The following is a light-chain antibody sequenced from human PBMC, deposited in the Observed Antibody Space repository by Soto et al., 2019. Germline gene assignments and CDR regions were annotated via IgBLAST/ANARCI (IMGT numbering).Light chain of an antibody. V-gene: IGLV2-14*01. CDR1: SRDVGTYNF. Sequence: QSALTQPASVSGSAGQSITISCSGTSRDVGTYNFVSWYQQHPGTAPKLMIYEVSHRPSGVSTRFSGSRSGNTASLTISGLQAEDEADYYCSSYTASSTLVFGSGTKLTVL. CDR3: SSYTASSTLV. J-gene: IGLJ1*01. CDR2: EVS.